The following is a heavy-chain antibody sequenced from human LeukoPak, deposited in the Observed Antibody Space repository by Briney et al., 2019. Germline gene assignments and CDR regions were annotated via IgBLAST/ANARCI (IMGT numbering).Heavy chain of an antibody. J-gene: IGHJ4*02. D-gene: IGHD5-24*01. V-gene: IGHV3-30*18. CDR1: GFTFSSYG. Sequence: PGRSLRLSCAASGFTFSSYGMHWVRQAPGKGLEWVAVISYDGSNKYYADSVKGRFTISRDNSKNTPYLQMNSLRAEDTAVYYCAKGWLGIFDYWGQGTLVTVSS. CDR3: AKGWLGIFDY. CDR2: ISYDGSNK.